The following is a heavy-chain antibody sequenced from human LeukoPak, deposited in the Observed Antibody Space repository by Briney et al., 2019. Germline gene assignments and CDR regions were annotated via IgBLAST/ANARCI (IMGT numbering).Heavy chain of an antibody. CDR2: INPNSGGT. CDR3: ARLIAAAGTGFYYYYYYMDV. D-gene: IGHD6-13*01. CDR1: GYTFSSYG. J-gene: IGHJ6*03. Sequence: ASVKVSCKASGYTFSSYGINWVRQAPGQGLEWMGWINPNSGGTNYAQKFQGRVTITRNTSISTAYMELSSLRSEDTAVYYCARLIAAAGTGFYYYYYYMDVWGKGTTVTVSS. V-gene: IGHV1-8*03.